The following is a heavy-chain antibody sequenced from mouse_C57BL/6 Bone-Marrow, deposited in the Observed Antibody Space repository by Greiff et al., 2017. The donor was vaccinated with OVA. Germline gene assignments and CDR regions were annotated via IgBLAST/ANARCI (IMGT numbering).Heavy chain of an antibody. CDR1: GFSLTSYG. J-gene: IGHJ2*01. Sequence: VQLQQSGPGLVQPSQSLSITCPVSGFSLTSYGVHWVRQSPGKGLEWLGVIWSGGSTDYNAAFISRLSISKDNSKRQVFFKMNSLQADDTAIYYCATGVPVFDYWGKGTTLTVSS. CDR2: IWSGGST. CDR3: ATGVPVFDY. V-gene: IGHV2-2*01.